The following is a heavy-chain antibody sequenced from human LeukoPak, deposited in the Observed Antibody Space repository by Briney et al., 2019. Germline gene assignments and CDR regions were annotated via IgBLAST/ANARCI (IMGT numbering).Heavy chain of an antibody. V-gene: IGHV3-23*01. CDR3: AKDVMGYSGYDIDY. J-gene: IGHJ4*02. Sequence: GGSLRLSCAASGFTFSSYGMSWVRQAPGKGLEWVSLISGSGGRAYYADSVKGRFTISRDNSKNTLYLQMNSLRAEDTAVYYCAKDVMGYSGYDIDYWGQGTLVTVSS. D-gene: IGHD5-12*01. CDR1: GFTFSSYG. CDR2: ISGSGGRA.